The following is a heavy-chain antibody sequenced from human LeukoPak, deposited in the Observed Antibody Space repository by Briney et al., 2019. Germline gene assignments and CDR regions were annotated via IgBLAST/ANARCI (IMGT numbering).Heavy chain of an antibody. CDR3: TKDHRGDDI. D-gene: IGHD3-16*01. CDR1: GFTFSSYG. J-gene: IGHJ3*02. CDR2: IRYDGSNK. Sequence: PGGSLRLSCAASGFTFSSYGMHWVRQAPGKGLEWVAFIRYDGSNKYYADSVTGRLTITRDNSKNTLYLQMNSLGAEDTAVYYCTKDHRGDDIWGQGTMVTVSS. V-gene: IGHV3-30*02.